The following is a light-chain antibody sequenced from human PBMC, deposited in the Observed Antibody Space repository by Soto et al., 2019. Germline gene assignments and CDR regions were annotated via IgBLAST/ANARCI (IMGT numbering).Light chain of an antibody. CDR3: QSYDSRLSGSV. V-gene: IGLV1-40*01. Sequence: QAVVTQPPSVSGAPGQRVTISCTGNSSNIGAGYDVHWYQQLPGTAPKLLIYGNDNRPSGVPDRFSGSNSGTSGSLAITGLQAEDEADYYCQSYDSRLSGSVFGGGTKVTVL. J-gene: IGLJ3*02. CDR1: SSNIGAGYD. CDR2: GND.